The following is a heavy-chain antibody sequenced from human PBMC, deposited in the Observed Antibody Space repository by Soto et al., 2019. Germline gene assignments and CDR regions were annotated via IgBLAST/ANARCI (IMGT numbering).Heavy chain of an antibody. Sequence: QVQLQESGPGLVKPSETLSLTCTVSGGSISSYYWSWIRQPAGKGLEWIGRIYTSGSTNYNPSLKIRVTMSVDTSKNQFSLQLSSVTAADTAVYYCARDLYCSSTSCLYYYYYYGMDVWGQGTTVTVSS. CDR3: ARDLYCSSTSCLYYYYYYGMDV. D-gene: IGHD2-2*01. CDR1: GGSISSYY. V-gene: IGHV4-4*07. J-gene: IGHJ6*02. CDR2: IYTSGST.